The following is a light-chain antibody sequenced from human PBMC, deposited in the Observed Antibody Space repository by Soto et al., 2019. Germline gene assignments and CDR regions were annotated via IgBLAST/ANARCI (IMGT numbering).Light chain of an antibody. CDR1: SGHSSDA. CDR3: QAWDTGIQI. J-gene: IGLJ2*01. Sequence: QAVLTQSPSASASLGASVKLTCTLSSGHSSDAIAWHQQQPDKGPRYLMKLNSDGSHSKGDGIPDRFSGSSSGAERYLTISSLQSEDEADYYCQAWDTGIQIFGGGTKLTVL. CDR2: LNSDGSH. V-gene: IGLV4-69*01.